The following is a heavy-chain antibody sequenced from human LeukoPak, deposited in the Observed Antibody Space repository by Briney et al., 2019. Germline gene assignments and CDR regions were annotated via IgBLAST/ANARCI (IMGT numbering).Heavy chain of an antibody. J-gene: IGHJ4*02. V-gene: IGHV1-18*01. CDR3: ARGPTPSFYYGSGSYYSLDY. D-gene: IGHD3-10*01. Sequence: ASVKVSCKASGYTFTSYGISWVRQAPGQGLEWMGWISAYNGNTNYAQKLQGRVTMTTDTSTSTAYMELRSLRAEDTAVYYCARGPTPSFYYGSGSYYSLDYWGQGTLVTVSS. CDR2: ISAYNGNT. CDR1: GYTFTSYG.